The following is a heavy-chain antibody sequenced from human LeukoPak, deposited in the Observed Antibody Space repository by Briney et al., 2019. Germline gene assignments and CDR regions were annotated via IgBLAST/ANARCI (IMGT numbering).Heavy chain of an antibody. J-gene: IGHJ4*02. CDR1: GYTFTSYD. CDR3: ARAGGYCGRISCPYYFDY. D-gene: IGHD2-15*01. CDR2: MNPNSGNT. V-gene: IGHV1-8*01. Sequence: ASVTVSCKASGYTFTSYDINWVRQATGQGLEWMGWMNPNSGNTGYAQKFQGRVTMTRNTSISTAYMELSSLRSEDTAVYYCARAGGYCGRISCPYYFDYWGQGALVAVSS.